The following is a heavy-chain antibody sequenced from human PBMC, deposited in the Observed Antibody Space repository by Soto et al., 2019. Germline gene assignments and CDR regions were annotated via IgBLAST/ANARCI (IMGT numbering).Heavy chain of an antibody. D-gene: IGHD2-21*02. V-gene: IGHV1-46*01. J-gene: IGHJ4*02. CDR3: ARDEPRGAYTVTQFDY. Sequence: QVQLVQSGAEVKKPGASVKVSCKASGYTFTSYYMHWVRQAPGQGLEWMGIINPSGGSTNYAQKFKGRGTMSRDTSTSTVYMELSSLRSEDTAVYYCARDEPRGAYTVTQFDYWGQGTLVTVSS. CDR2: INPSGGST. CDR1: GYTFTSYY.